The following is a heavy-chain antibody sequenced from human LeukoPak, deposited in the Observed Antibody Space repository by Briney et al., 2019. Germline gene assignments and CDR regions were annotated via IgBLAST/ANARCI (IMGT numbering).Heavy chain of an antibody. CDR3: ATDGGDVSLNY. Sequence: GGSLRLSCVGSGFTFNTYALTWVRQAPGKGLEWLSLVNRGGATYYADSVRGRFTISRDNSKNTLYLQMNSLRAEDTAVYFCATDGGDVSLNYWGQGSLVTVSS. V-gene: IGHV3-23*01. CDR2: VNRGGAT. D-gene: IGHD2-21*02. CDR1: GFTFNTYA. J-gene: IGHJ4*02.